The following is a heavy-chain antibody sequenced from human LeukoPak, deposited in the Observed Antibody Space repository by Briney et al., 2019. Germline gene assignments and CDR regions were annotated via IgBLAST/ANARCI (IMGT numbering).Heavy chain of an antibody. J-gene: IGHJ4*02. D-gene: IGHD6-13*01. V-gene: IGHV3-48*02. CDR1: GFTFSTYS. CDR3: ARGTGSDSWYIDY. CDR2: ISGSSSSSDGGAK. Sequence: GSLRLSCTASGFTFSTYSMNWVRQAPGRGLEWVSYISGSSSSSDGGAKQYADSVKGRFTISRDNDKNSLYLQMNSLRDEDTAVYYYARGTGSDSWYIDYWGQGTLVSVSS.